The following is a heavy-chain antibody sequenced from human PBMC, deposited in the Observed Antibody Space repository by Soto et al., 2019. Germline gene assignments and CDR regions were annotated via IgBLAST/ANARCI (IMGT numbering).Heavy chain of an antibody. D-gene: IGHD2-8*01. CDR2: ISAYNGNT. CDR3: ARVPHYCTNGVCYSPYDY. V-gene: IGHV1-18*01. Sequence: GASVKVSCKASGYTFTSYGISWVRQAPGQGLEWMGWISAYNGNTNYAQKLQGRVTMTTDTSTSTAYMELRSLRSDDTAVYYCARVPHYCTNGVCYSPYDYWGQGTLVTLSS. J-gene: IGHJ4*02. CDR1: GYTFTSYG.